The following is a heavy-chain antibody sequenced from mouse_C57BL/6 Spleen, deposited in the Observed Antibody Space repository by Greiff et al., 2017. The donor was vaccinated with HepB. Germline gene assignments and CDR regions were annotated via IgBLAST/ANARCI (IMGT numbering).Heavy chain of an antibody. CDR2: INPNNGGT. CDR3: ARREDSSGYFDY. Sequence: EVQLQQSGPELVKPGASVKIPCKASGYTFTDYNMDWVKQSHGKSLEWIGDINPNNGGTIYNQKFKGKATLTVDKSSSTAYMELRSLTSEDTAVYYCARREDSSGYFDYWGQGTTLTVSS. CDR1: GYTFTDYN. J-gene: IGHJ2*01. D-gene: IGHD3-2*02. V-gene: IGHV1-18*01.